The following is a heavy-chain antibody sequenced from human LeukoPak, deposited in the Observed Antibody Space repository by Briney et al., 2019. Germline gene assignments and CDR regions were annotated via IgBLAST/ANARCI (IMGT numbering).Heavy chain of an antibody. CDR3: ARDTATVPTSSTSYYYYYYYMDV. D-gene: IGHD4-11*01. Sequence: PGGSLRLSCAASGFTVSSNYMSWVRQAPGKGLEWVSVIYSDGSTYYADSVKGRFTISRDNSKNTLYLQMNSLSAEDTAVYYCARDTATVPTSSTSYYYYYYYMDVWGKGTTVTVSS. V-gene: IGHV3-53*01. J-gene: IGHJ6*03. CDR2: IYSDGST. CDR1: GFTVSSNY.